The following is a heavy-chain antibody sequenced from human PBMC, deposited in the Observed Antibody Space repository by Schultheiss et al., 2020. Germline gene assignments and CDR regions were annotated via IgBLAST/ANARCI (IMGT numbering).Heavy chain of an antibody. D-gene: IGHD1-1*01. CDR1: GGSISSTSYY. Sequence: SCVVSGGSISSTSYYWGWIRQPPGKGLEWIGYIYYSGSTYYNPSLKSRVTISVDTSKNQFSLKLSSVTAADTAVYYCVGGGTDYWGQGTLVTVSS. CDR3: VGGGTDY. V-gene: IGHV4-30-4*08. CDR2: IYYSGST. J-gene: IGHJ4*02.